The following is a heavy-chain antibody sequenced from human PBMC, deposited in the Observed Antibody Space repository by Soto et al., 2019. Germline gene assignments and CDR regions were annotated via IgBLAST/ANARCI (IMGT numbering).Heavy chain of an antibody. CDR1: GFTFSSYA. V-gene: IGHV3-23*01. Sequence: GGSLRLSCAASGFTFSSYAMSWVRQAPGKGLEWVSAISGSGGSTYYADSVKGRFTISRDNSKNTLYLQMNSLRAEDTAVYYCAKGYCSGGSCYVFDYWGQGTLVTVSS. D-gene: IGHD2-15*01. J-gene: IGHJ4*02. CDR3: AKGYCSGGSCYVFDY. CDR2: ISGSGGST.